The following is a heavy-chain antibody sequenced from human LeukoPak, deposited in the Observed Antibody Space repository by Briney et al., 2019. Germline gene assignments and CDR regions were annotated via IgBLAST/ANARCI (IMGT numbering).Heavy chain of an antibody. Sequence: GGSLRLSCAASGFTFSSYAISWVRQAPGKGLEWVAVISYDGSNKYYADSVKGRFTISRDNSKNTLYLQMSSLRAEDTAVYYCARVFGRSWHEGALDYWGQGTLVTVSS. CDR3: ARVFGRSWHEGALDY. V-gene: IGHV3-30*04. CDR2: ISYDGSNK. J-gene: IGHJ4*02. CDR1: GFTFSSYA. D-gene: IGHD6-13*01.